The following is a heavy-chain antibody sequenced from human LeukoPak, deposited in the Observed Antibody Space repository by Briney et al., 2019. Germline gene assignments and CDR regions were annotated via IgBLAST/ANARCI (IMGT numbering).Heavy chain of an antibody. V-gene: IGHV3-23*01. Sequence: PGGSLRLSCAASGFTFNTYAMSWGRQAPGKGLEWVSVISGSSGSTYYADSVKGRFTMSRDNSKNTLFLQMNSLRAEDTAVYYCAKALLSDPRTLDYFDYWGQGTLVTVSS. D-gene: IGHD1-1*01. CDR2: ISGSSGST. CDR3: AKALLSDPRTLDYFDY. J-gene: IGHJ4*02. CDR1: GFTFNTYA.